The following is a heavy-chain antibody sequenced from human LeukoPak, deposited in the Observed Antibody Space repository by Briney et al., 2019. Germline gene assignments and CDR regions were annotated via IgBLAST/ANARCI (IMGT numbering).Heavy chain of an antibody. CDR2: IIPILGIA. V-gene: IGHV1-69*04. CDR3: ARGQLGVAASDY. D-gene: IGHD6-13*01. CDR1: GGTFSSYA. J-gene: IGHJ4*02. Sequence: ASVKVSCKASGGTFSSYAISWVRQAPGQGLEWMGRIIPILGIANYAQKFQGRVTITADESTSTAYMELSSLRSEDTAVYYCARGQLGVAASDYWGQGTLVTVSS.